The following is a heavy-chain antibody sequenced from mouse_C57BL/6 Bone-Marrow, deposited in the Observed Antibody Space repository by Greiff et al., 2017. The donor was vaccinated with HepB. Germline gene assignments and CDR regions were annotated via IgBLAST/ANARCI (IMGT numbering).Heavy chain of an antibody. J-gene: IGHJ4*01. D-gene: IGHD1-1*01. Sequence: LVESGAELARPGASVKLSCKASGYTFTSYGISWVKQRTGQGLEWIGEIYPRSGNTYYNEKFKGKATLTADKSSSTAYMELRSLTSEDSAVYFCARQGYGSSFYAMDYWGQGTSVTVSS. CDR1: GYTFTSYG. V-gene: IGHV1-81*01. CDR2: IYPRSGNT. CDR3: ARQGYGSSFYAMDY.